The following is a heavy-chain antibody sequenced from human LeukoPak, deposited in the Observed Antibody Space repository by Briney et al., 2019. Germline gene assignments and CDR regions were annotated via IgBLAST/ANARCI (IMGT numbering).Heavy chain of an antibody. CDR3: ARLTSGDDRDY. CDR1: GFTFSTYW. D-gene: IGHD2-2*01. Sequence: GGSLRLSCAASGFTFSTYWMHWVRQAPGKGLVWVSRINTDGTYTTYADSVKGRFTISRDNAKNTLYLQMNSLRAEDTAVYYCARLTSGDDRDYWGQGTLVTVSS. V-gene: IGHV3-74*01. J-gene: IGHJ4*02. CDR2: INTDGTYT.